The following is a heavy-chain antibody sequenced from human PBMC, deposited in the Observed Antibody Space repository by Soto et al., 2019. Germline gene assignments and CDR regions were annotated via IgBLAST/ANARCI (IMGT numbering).Heavy chain of an antibody. CDR1: GFSLSNARMG. V-gene: IGHV2-26*01. CDR3: ARQTRYYYGMYV. J-gene: IGHJ6*02. CDR2: IFSNDEK. Sequence: QVTLKESGPVLVKPTETLTLTCTVSGFSLSNARMGVSWIRQPPGKALEWLAHIFSNDEKSYSTSLKNRLTIPKYTSKSQVVLTMTNMDPGDTATYYCARQTRYYYGMYVWGQGTTVTVAS.